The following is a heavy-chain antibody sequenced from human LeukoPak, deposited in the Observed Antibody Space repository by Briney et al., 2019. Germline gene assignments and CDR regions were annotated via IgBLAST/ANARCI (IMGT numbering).Heavy chain of an antibody. Sequence: PGGSLRLSCAASGFTFSSYGMHWVRQAPGKGLEWVAVISYDGSNKYYADSVKGRFTISRDNSKNTLYLQMNSLRAEDTAVYYCAKDSPPYYYDSSGYSGYFDYWGQGTLVTVSS. V-gene: IGHV3-30*18. CDR2: ISYDGSNK. J-gene: IGHJ4*02. CDR3: AKDSPPYYYDSSGYSGYFDY. D-gene: IGHD3-22*01. CDR1: GFTFSSYG.